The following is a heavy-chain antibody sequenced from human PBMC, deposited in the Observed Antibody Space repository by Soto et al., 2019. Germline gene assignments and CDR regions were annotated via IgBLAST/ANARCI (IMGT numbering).Heavy chain of an antibody. D-gene: IGHD4-17*01. V-gene: IGHV4-59*08. CDR1: AGSVSGYY. CDR2: VRYTGST. Sequence: QVQLRESGPGLVKPSETLSLTCTVSAGSVSGYYWSWIRQPPGKAPEWIGYVRYTGSTKYNPSLSQRVTMSVDVSNNQFSLSLSSVTAVDTAVYYCTRHDGNYRNVLDYWGQGALVTVSS. CDR3: TRHDGNYRNVLDY. J-gene: IGHJ4*02.